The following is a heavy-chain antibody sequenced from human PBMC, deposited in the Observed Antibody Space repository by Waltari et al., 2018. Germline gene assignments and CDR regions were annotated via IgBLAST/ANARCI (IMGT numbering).Heavy chain of an antibody. Sequence: QVQLQQWGAGLLKPSETLSLTCAVYGGSFSGYYWSWIRQPPGKGLEWIGEINHSGSTNYNPSLKSRVTISVDTSKNQFSLNLRSVNAADTAVYYCARGIPGDYFDYWGQGALVTVSS. CDR1: GGSFSGYY. CDR2: INHSGST. J-gene: IGHJ4*02. V-gene: IGHV4-34*01. CDR3: ARGIPGDYFDY. D-gene: IGHD2-2*02.